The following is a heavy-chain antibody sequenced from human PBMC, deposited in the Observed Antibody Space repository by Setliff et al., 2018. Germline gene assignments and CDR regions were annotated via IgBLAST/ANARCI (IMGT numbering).Heavy chain of an antibody. CDR1: GGSFSGYY. D-gene: IGHD2-15*01. V-gene: IGHV4-34*01. CDR3: ARGGGSVLPNYYYFNYMDV. CDR2: INHSGST. J-gene: IGHJ6*03. Sequence: SETLSLTCAVYGGSFSGYYWSWIRRPPGKGLEWIGEINHSGSTNYNQSLKSRVTLSVDTSKNQFSLQLTSVTAADTAIYYCARGGGSVLPNYYYFNYMDVWGKGTTVTVSS.